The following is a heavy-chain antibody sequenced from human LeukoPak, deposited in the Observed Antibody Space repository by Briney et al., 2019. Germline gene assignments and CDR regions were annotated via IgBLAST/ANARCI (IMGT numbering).Heavy chain of an antibody. CDR2: INHSGST. CDR3: ARGGNSSPSMVRGRSPPYFQH. CDR1: GGSFSGYY. J-gene: IGHJ1*01. Sequence: SETLSLTCAVYGGSFSGYYWSWIRQPPGKGLEWIGEINHSGSTNYNPSLKSRVTISVDTSKNQFSLKLSSVTAADTAMYYCARGGNSSPSMVRGRSPPYFQHWGQGTLVTVSS. V-gene: IGHV4-34*01. D-gene: IGHD3-10*01.